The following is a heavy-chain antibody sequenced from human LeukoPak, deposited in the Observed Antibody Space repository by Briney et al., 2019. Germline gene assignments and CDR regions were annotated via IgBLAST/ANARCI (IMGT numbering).Heavy chain of an antibody. J-gene: IGHJ4*02. D-gene: IGHD3-10*01. CDR2: TSGSSSDI. CDR1: GFTFGSYS. Sequence: GGSLRLSCAASGFTFGSYSMNWVRQAPGKGLEWVSYTSGSSSDIKYADSVKGRFTISRDNAKNSLYLQMNSLRDEDTAVYYCARDWFSGTNYKPLSDYWGQGTLVTVSS. V-gene: IGHV3-48*02. CDR3: ARDWFSGTNYKPLSDY.